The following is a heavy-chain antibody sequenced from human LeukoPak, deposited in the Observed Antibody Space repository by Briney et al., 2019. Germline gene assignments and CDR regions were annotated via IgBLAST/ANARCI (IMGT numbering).Heavy chain of an antibody. CDR1: EFTVSNSY. D-gene: IGHD1-7*01. J-gene: IGHJ4*02. Sequence: GSLRLSCAASEFTVSNSYMTWVRQPPGKGLEWIGSIYYSGSTYSNPSLESRVTISVDTSKNQFSLKLSSVTAADTAVYYCARHPWNYAWYFDYWGQGTLVTVSS. V-gene: IGHV4-39*01. CDR3: ARHPWNYAWYFDY. CDR2: IYYSGST.